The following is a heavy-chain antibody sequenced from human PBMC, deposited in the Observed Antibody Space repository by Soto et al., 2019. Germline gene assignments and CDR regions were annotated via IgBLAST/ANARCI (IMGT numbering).Heavy chain of an antibody. J-gene: IGHJ6*02. V-gene: IGHV2-5*02. CDR2: IYWDDDK. CDR3: AHSRTMGRGVISYYYYYGMDV. Sequence: QITLKESGPTLVKPTQTLTLTCTFSGFSLSTSGVGVGWIRQPPGKALEWLALIYWDDDKRYSPSLKSRLTITKDTSKNQVVLTMTNMDPVDTATYYCAHSRTMGRGVISYYYYYGMDVWGQGTTVTVSS. CDR1: GFSLSTSGVG. D-gene: IGHD3-10*01.